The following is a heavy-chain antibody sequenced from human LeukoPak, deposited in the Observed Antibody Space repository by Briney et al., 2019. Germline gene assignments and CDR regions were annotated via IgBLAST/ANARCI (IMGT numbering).Heavy chain of an antibody. CDR1: GFTFSSYS. CDR2: ISGSGGST. V-gene: IGHV3-23*01. CDR3: AKIPREYYDILTGYGPFDY. D-gene: IGHD3-9*01. Sequence: GGSLRLSCAASGFTFSSYSMNWVRQAPGKGLEWVSAISGSGGSTYYADSVKGRFTISRDNSKNTLYLQMNSLRAEDTAVYYCAKIPREYYDILTGYGPFDYWGQGTLVTVSS. J-gene: IGHJ4*02.